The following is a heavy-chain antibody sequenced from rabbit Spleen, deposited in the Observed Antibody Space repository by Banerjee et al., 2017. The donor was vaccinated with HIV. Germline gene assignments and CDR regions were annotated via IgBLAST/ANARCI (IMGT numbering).Heavy chain of an antibody. CDR1: GFDFSRHYV. V-gene: IGHV1S45*01. CDR3: ARDAGEGGYGYLDL. D-gene: IGHD2-1*01. Sequence: EQLEESGGGLVKPEGSLTLSCEASGFDFSRHYVNWVRQAPGKGLEWIGCIYTGNGGTNYASWAKGRFTISKTSSTTVTLQMTSLTVADTATYFCARDAGEGGYGYLDLWGPGTLVTVS. CDR2: IYTGNGGT. J-gene: IGHJ4*01.